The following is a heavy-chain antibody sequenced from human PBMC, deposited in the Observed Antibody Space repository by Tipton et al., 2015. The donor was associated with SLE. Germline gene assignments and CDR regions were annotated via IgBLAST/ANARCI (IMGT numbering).Heavy chain of an antibody. V-gene: IGHV1-46*01. D-gene: IGHD1-26*01. CDR3: AREGEGSYPVD. CDR2: IIPKSGTT. CDR1: GYTFTGYY. J-gene: IGHJ4*02. Sequence: QSGAEVKKPGASVKVSCKASGYTFTGYYMHWVRQAPGQGLEWMAMIIPKSGTTSNAQKFQGRVTMTRDTSTGTVYMELSSLRSEDTAVYYCAREGEGSYPVDWGQGTLVTVSS.